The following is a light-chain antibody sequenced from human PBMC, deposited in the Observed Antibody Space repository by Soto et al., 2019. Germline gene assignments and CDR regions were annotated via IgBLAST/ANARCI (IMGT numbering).Light chain of an antibody. V-gene: IGKV3-20*01. CDR1: QNIDGNF. CDR3: QQYGASPFT. CDR2: AAF. J-gene: IGKJ4*01. Sequence: EIVLTQSPGTLSLSPGERATLSCRASQNIDGNFLVWHQQKPGQAPRLLINAAFTRATGIPDRFGGSGSGTDFTLTISRLEPEDFAVYYCQQYGASPFTFGGGTKVEIK.